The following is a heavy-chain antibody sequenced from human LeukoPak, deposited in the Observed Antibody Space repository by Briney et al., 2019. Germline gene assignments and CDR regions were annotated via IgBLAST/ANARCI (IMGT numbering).Heavy chain of an antibody. V-gene: IGHV3-49*04. CDR2: IRSKAYGGTT. D-gene: IGHD3-3*01. CDR1: GFTFGDYA. CDR3: TRSFDYDFWSGLYYYYYYGMDA. J-gene: IGHJ6*02. Sequence: GGSLRLSCTASGFTFGDYAMSWVRQAPGKGLEWVGFIRSKAYGGTTEYAASVKGRFTISRDDSKSIAYLQMNSLKTEDTAVYYCTRSFDYDFWSGLYYYYYYGMDAWGQGTTVTVSS.